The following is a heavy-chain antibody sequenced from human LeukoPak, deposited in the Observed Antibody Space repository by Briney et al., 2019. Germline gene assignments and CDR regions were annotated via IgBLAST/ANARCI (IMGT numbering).Heavy chain of an antibody. CDR1: EFTLGSNW. CDR3: ARDYGGNSGYFQH. D-gene: IGHD4-17*01. V-gene: IGHV3-7*01. CDR2: IGPGGSQK. Sequence: GGSLRLSCAASEFTLGSNWMAWIRQAPGKGLEWVANIGPGGSQKYYVDSVKGRFTTSRDNAKNSVSLQMNSLRDDDTAVYYCARDYGGNSGYFQHWGQGTLVTVSS. J-gene: IGHJ1*01.